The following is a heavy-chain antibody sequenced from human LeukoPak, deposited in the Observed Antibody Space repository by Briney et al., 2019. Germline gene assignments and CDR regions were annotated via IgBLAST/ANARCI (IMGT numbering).Heavy chain of an antibody. CDR1: GYTFTSYD. Sequence: GAPVKVSCKASGYTFTSYDINWVRQATGQGLEWMGGMNPNSGNTGYAQKFQGRVTMTRNTSISTAYMELSSLRSEDTAVYYCARSTSKKRYDFWSGYGRYFDYWGQGTLVTVSS. D-gene: IGHD3-3*01. J-gene: IGHJ4*02. CDR3: ARSTSKKRYDFWSGYGRYFDY. V-gene: IGHV1-8*01. CDR2: MNPNSGNT.